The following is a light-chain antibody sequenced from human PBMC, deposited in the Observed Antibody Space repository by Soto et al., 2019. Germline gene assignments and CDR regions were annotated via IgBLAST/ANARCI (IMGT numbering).Light chain of an antibody. J-gene: IGKJ1*01. V-gene: IGKV1-5*01. CDR3: QQYNDNWPT. Sequence: DIQMTQSPSTLSASVGDRVTITCRASQSISSWLAWYQQKPGKAPKLLIYDASSLESGVPSRFSGSGSGTEFTLTISSLQSEDFAVYYCQQYNDNWPTFGQGTKVDI. CDR1: QSISSW. CDR2: DAS.